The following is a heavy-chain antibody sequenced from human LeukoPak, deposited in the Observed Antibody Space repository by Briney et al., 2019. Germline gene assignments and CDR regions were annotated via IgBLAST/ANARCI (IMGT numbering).Heavy chain of an antibody. Sequence: GGSLRLSCAVSGLAFSSSRMDWVREAPGKGVEWVASINPDGIKRYSADSVKGRFTISRDNARNSLYLQMDSLRVEDTAFYYCARDLAFSRLDYWGQGVLVTVSS. CDR2: INPDGIKR. CDR1: GLAFSSSR. V-gene: IGHV3-7*01. D-gene: IGHD2/OR15-2a*01. J-gene: IGHJ4*02. CDR3: ARDLAFSRLDY.